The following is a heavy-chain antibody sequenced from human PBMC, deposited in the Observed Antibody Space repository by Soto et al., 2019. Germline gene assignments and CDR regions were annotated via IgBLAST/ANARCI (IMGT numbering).Heavy chain of an antibody. D-gene: IGHD1-7*01. V-gene: IGHV1-69*06. CDR3: AREKGQGNWNYVRWFDP. CDR1: GGTFSSYA. J-gene: IGHJ5*02. CDR2: IIPIFGTA. Sequence: SVKVSCKASGGTFSSYAISWVRQAPGQGLEWVGGIIPIFGTANYAQKFQGRVTITADKSTSTAYMELSSLRSEDTAVYYCAREKGQGNWNYVRWFDPWGQGTLVTVSS.